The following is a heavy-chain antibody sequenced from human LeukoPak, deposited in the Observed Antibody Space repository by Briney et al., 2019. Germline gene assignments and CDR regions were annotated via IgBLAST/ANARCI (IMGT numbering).Heavy chain of an antibody. J-gene: IGHJ4*02. D-gene: IGHD2-8*02. V-gene: IGHV3-7*01. CDR3: ARLFGGVTTYDY. Sequence: GGSLRLSCAASGFTFGNFWMSWVRQAPGRGLQWVASMKGDGSHIYYVGSVQGRFTISRDNAGNSLYLQMNSLRAEDTAVYYCARLFGGVTTYDYWGQGALVTVSS. CDR1: GFTFGNFW. CDR2: MKGDGSHI.